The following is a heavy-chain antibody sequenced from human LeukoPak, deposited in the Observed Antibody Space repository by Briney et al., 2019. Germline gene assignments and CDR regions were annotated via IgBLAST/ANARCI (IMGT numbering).Heavy chain of an antibody. D-gene: IGHD4/OR15-4a*01. CDR3: VKGSFRLLTRDFDY. CDR2: ISWNSGNI. J-gene: IGHJ4*02. Sequence: GGSLRLSCAVSGFTFNDYAMHGVRQAPGKGLEWVSGISWNSGNIGYADSVKGRFTISRDNAKNSLYLQMNSLRAEDTALYYCVKGSFRLLTRDFDYWGQGTLVTVSS. V-gene: IGHV3-9*01. CDR1: GFTFNDYA.